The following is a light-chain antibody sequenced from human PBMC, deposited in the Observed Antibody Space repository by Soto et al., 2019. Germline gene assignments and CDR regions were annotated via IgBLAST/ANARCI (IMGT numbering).Light chain of an antibody. CDR1: QSISRC. CDR2: AAS. V-gene: IGKV1-39*01. J-gene: IGKJ1*01. Sequence: DIQMTQSPSSLSASVGDRVTITCRASQSISRCLNWYQQKPGKAPKLLIYAASSLQSGVPSRFSGSGSGTDFTLTISSLQPEDFATYYCQQSNSIPWTFGQGTKVEI. CDR3: QQSNSIPWT.